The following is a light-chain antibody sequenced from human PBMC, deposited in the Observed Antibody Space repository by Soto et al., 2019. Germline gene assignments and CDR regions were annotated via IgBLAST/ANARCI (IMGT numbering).Light chain of an antibody. CDR3: QQYNSYLWT. V-gene: IGKV1-5*01. J-gene: IGKJ1*01. Sequence: DIQITQSPSTLSSSVLERFTITCRASQSVNKWLAWFQQKPGKVPKLLIYAASVLESGVPSRFSGSGSGTDFTLTISSLQPDDFATYYCQQYNSYLWTFGQGTKVDTK. CDR2: AAS. CDR1: QSVNKW.